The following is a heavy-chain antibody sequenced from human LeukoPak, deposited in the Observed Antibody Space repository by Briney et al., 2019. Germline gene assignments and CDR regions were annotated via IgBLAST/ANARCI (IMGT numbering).Heavy chain of an antibody. Sequence: GGSLRLSCAASGFTFSSYGMHWVHQAPGKGLEWVAVISYDGSNKYYADSVKGRFTISRDNSKNTLYLQMNSLRAEDTAVYYCAKDGGDIVVVVAATPGNWFDPWGQGTLVTVSS. CDR1: GFTFSSYG. J-gene: IGHJ5*02. CDR2: ISYDGSNK. CDR3: AKDGGDIVVVVAATPGNWFDP. D-gene: IGHD2-15*01. V-gene: IGHV3-30*18.